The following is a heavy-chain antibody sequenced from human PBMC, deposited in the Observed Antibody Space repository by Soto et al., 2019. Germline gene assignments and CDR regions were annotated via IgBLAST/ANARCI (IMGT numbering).Heavy chain of an antibody. CDR1: GFTFSSYA. Sequence: VQLVESGGGLVQPGGSLRLSCAASGFTFSSYAMSWVRQAPGKGLEWVSVISGSGGSTYYADSVKGRFTMSRDNSKNTLYLQMNSLRAEDTAVYYCAKDKEVVVGNIDYWGQGTLVTVSS. CDR3: AKDKEVVVGNIDY. J-gene: IGHJ4*02. D-gene: IGHD2-15*01. V-gene: IGHV3-23*04. CDR2: ISGSGGST.